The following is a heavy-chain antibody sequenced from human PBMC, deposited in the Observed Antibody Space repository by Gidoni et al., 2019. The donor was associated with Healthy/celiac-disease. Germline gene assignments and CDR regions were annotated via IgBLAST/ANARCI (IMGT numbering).Heavy chain of an antibody. J-gene: IGHJ5*02. CDR2: INHSGST. Sequence: QVQLQQWGAGLLKPSETLSLTCAVYGGSFSGYYWSWIRKPPGKGMEWSGEINHSGSTNYNPSLKSRVTISGDTSKNQFSLKLSSVTAADTAVYYCARGGSSWRNWFDPWGQGTLVTVSS. CDR1: GGSFSGYY. D-gene: IGHD6-13*01. CDR3: ARGGSSWRNWFDP. V-gene: IGHV4-34*01.